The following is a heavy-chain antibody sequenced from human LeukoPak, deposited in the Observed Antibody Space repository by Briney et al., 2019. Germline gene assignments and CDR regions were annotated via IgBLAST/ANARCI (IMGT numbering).Heavy chain of an antibody. V-gene: IGHV3-53*01. CDR3: AKVTEVATILAPIGY. J-gene: IGHJ4*02. Sequence: GGSLRLSCTVSGFSVSAIYLSWVRQVPGKGLQWVLGIYSPGTSFHAESFEGRFTVSRDNSKNTLYLQMNSLRAEDTAVYYCAKVTEVATILAPIGYWGQGTLVTVSS. D-gene: IGHD5-12*01. CDR2: IYSPGTS. CDR1: GFSVSAIY.